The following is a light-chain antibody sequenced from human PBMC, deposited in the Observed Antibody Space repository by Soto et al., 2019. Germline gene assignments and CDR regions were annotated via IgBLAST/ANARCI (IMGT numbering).Light chain of an antibody. V-gene: IGLV1-36*01. CDR1: SSNIGNNA. J-gene: IGLJ2*01. CDR3: AVWEDSLKGVV. Sequence: QSVLTQPPSVSEAPRQRVTISCSGGSSNIGNNAVSWYQQLPGKAPKLLIYSDDLLPSGVSDRFSGSKSGTSASLAISGLQSEDEADYYCAVWEDSLKGVVFGGGTKLTVL. CDR2: SDD.